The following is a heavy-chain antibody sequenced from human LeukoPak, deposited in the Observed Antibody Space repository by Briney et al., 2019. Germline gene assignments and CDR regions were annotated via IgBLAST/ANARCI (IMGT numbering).Heavy chain of an antibody. J-gene: IGHJ4*02. D-gene: IGHD3-22*01. CDR1: GFTFSSYW. V-gene: IGHV3-7*01. CDR2: IKQDGSEK. CDR3: ARDFPNYYDSSGYPHY. Sequence: GGSLRLSCAASGFTFSSYWMSWVRQAPGKGLEWVANIKQDGSEKYYVDSVKGRFTISRDNAKNSLSLQMNSLRAEDTAVYYCARDFPNYYDSSGYPHYWGLGTLVTVSS.